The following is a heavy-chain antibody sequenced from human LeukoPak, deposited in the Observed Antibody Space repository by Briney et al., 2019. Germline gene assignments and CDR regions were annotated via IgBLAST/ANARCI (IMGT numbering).Heavy chain of an antibody. J-gene: IGHJ4*02. CDR2: ITSGGINT. D-gene: IGHD2-2*02. CDR3: VAIQVTGMSFFGY. CDR1: GLTLDEYT. V-gene: IGHV3-43*01. Sequence: GGSVRLSCAVSGLTLDEYTLHWVRQAPGKGLEWVSLITSGGINTYYADSVKGRFTISRDNSKNSLYLQLNSLRPDDTALYYCVAIQVTGMSFFGYWGQGTLVTVSS.